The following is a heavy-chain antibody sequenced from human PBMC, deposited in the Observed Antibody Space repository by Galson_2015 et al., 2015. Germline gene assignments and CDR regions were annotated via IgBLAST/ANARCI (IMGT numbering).Heavy chain of an antibody. CDR3: ARGGGYNRFDY. CDR2: IIPILGIA. D-gene: IGHD5-24*01. CDR1: GYTFSSYT. Sequence: SVKVSCKASGYTFSSYTISWVRQAPGQGLEWMGRIIPILGIANYAQKFQGRVTITADKSTSTAYMELSSLRSEDTAVYYCARGGGYNRFDYWGQGTLVTVSS. V-gene: IGHV1-69*02. J-gene: IGHJ4*02.